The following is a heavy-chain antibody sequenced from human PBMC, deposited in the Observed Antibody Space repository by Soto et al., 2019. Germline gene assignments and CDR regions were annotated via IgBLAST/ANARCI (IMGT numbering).Heavy chain of an antibody. J-gene: IGHJ6*02. D-gene: IGHD2-15*01. Sequence: GASLKVSCKPSGFSISGFYLHWVRQAPGQGLEWMGWIKPNTDDTGYAQKFQGRVTLTWDTSSSAGYLDLSRLRSDDTAVYYCARSPYSLEADGQHYYYGMDLWGLGTTVTVSS. CDR3: ARSPYSLEADGQHYYYGMDL. CDR1: GFSISGFY. CDR2: IKPNTDDT. V-gene: IGHV1-2*02.